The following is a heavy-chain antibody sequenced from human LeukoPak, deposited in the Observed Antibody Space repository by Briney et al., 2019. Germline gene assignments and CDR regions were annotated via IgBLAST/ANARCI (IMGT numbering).Heavy chain of an antibody. V-gene: IGHV3-48*03. Sequence: QSGGSLRLSCAASGSTFSSYEMNWVRQAPGKGLEWVSYISSSGSTIYYADSVKGRFTISRDNAKNSLYLQMNSLRAEDTAVYYCARGLEVRGVNGRFSYGMDVWGQGTTVTVSS. D-gene: IGHD3-10*01. CDR1: GSTFSSYE. J-gene: IGHJ6*02. CDR3: ARGLEVRGVNGRFSYGMDV. CDR2: ISSSGSTI.